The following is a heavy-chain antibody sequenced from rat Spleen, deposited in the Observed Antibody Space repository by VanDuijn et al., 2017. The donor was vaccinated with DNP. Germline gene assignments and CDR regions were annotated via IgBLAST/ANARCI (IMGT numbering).Heavy chain of an antibody. CDR3: VRWVRALDY. CDR1: GFSITSNY. V-gene: IGHV3-1*01. CDR2: INYSGST. D-gene: IGHD4-1*01. J-gene: IGHJ2*01. Sequence: EVQLRESGPGLVKPSQSLSLTCSVTGFSITSNYWAWIRKLPGNKMEWIGHINYSGSTSYHPSLRSRISITRDTSKNQFFLQLNSVTTEDTATYYCVRWVRALDYWGQGVMVTVSS.